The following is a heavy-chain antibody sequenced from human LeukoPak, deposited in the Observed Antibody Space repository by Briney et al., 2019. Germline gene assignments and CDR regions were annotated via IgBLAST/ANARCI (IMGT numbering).Heavy chain of an antibody. CDR2: ISSSSSYI. D-gene: IGHD3-3*01. CDR1: GFTFSSYS. J-gene: IGHJ4*02. V-gene: IGHV3-21*01. CDR3: ARDGTVRYDFWSGYLDY. Sequence: GGSLRLSCAASGFTFSSYSMNWVRQAPGKGLEWVSSISSSSSYIYYADSMKGRFTISRDNAKNSLYLQMNSLRAEDTAVYYCARDGTVRYDFWSGYLDYWGQGTLVTVSS.